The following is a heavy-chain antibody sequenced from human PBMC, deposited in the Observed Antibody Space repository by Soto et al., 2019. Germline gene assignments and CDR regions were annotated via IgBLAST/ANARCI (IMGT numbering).Heavy chain of an antibody. Sequence: GGSLRLSCAASGFTFSDYYTSWIRQAPGKGLEWVSYISSSGSTIYYADSVKGRFTISRDNAKNSLYLQMNSLRAEDTAVYYCARFGRYSSALQDAFDIWGQGTMVTVSS. D-gene: IGHD6-19*01. V-gene: IGHV3-11*01. CDR1: GFTFSDYY. CDR2: ISSSGSTI. J-gene: IGHJ3*02. CDR3: ARFGRYSSALQDAFDI.